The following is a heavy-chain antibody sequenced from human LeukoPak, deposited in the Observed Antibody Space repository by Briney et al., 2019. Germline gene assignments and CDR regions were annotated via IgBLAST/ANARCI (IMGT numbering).Heavy chain of an antibody. CDR3: ARGQEFDDGVFDS. Sequence: PGGSLRLSCAASGVSFSSFAMTWVRQAPGKGLEWVSTIRSNGATAYNADSVKGRFTISRDNSKNTVYLQMNSLRVEDTAIYYCARGQEFDDGVFDSWGQGTLVTVSS. CDR1: GVSFSSFA. CDR2: IRSNGATA. J-gene: IGHJ4*02. V-gene: IGHV3-23*01. D-gene: IGHD1-1*01.